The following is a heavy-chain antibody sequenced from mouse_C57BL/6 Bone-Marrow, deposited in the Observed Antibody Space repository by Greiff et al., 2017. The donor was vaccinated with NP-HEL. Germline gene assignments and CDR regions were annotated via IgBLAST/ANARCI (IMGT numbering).Heavy chain of an antibody. CDR3: TISALSGCIPAMDY. CDR2: IDPEDGDT. CDR1: GFNIKDYY. Sequence: EVQLQQSGAELVRPGASVKLSCTASGFNIKDYYMHWVKQRPEQGLEWIGRIDPEDGDTEYAPKFQGKGTMTADTSSNTAYLQLSSLTSEDTAVYYSTISALSGCIPAMDYWGQGTSVTVSS. J-gene: IGHJ4*01. V-gene: IGHV14-1*01. D-gene: IGHD6-1*01.